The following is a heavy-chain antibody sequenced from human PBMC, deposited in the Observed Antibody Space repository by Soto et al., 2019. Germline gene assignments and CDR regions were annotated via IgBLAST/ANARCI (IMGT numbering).Heavy chain of an antibody. J-gene: IGHJ5*02. Sequence: GGSLRLSSAASGLTFSNAWMSWIRKAPGKGLEWVANIKQDGSEKYYVDSVKGRFTISRDNAKNSLYLQMNSLRAEDTAVYYCARDISSGWYFWFDPWGQGTLVTVSS. D-gene: IGHD6-19*01. CDR3: ARDISSGWYFWFDP. CDR1: GLTFSNAW. CDR2: IKQDGSEK. V-gene: IGHV3-7*01.